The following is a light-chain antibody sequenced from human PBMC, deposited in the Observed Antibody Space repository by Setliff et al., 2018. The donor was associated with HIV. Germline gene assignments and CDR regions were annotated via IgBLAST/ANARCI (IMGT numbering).Light chain of an antibody. Sequence: QSVLTQPPSASGTPGQRVTISCSGSSSNIGSTTVNWYQQFPGTAPKLLIYSNNQWPSGVPDRFAGSKSGTSASLAISGLQSEDEADYYCAAWDDSLNGYVFGTGTKVTVL. V-gene: IGLV1-44*01. CDR3: AAWDDSLNGYV. CDR2: SNN. J-gene: IGLJ1*01. CDR1: SSNIGSTT.